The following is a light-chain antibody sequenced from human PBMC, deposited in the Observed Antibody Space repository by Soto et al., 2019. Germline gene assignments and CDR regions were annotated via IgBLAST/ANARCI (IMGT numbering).Light chain of an antibody. V-gene: IGKV3-11*01. Sequence: ETVLTQSPATLSLSPGERATLSCRASPSISNSLAWYQQKACQAPRLLIYDASNRATGIPARFSGSGSGTDFTLTITSLEPEDFAVYYCQPRSNWPWTFGQGTNVEIK. CDR3: QPRSNWPWT. CDR1: PSISNS. CDR2: DAS. J-gene: IGKJ1*01.